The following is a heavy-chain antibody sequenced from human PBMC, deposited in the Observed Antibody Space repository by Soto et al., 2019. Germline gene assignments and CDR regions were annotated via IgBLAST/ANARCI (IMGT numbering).Heavy chain of an antibody. V-gene: IGHV4-31*03. CDR2: IYYSGST. CDR3: ARSTYYYDSSGYYSTPGSFDY. Sequence: QVQLQESGPGLVKPSQTLSLTCTVSGGSISSGGYYWSWIRQHPGKGLEWIGYIYYSGSTYYNPSLTSRVTISVDTSKNQFSLKLSSVTAADTAVYYCARSTYYYDSSGYYSTPGSFDYWGQGTLVTVSS. J-gene: IGHJ4*02. D-gene: IGHD3-22*01. CDR1: GGSISSGGYY.